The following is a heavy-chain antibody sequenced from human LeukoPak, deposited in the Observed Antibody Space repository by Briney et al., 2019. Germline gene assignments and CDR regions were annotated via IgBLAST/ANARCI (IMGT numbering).Heavy chain of an antibody. CDR2: IYYSGST. V-gene: IGHV4-39*01. D-gene: IGHD3-10*01. Sequence: SETLSLTCTVSGGSISSSSYYWGWIRQPPGKGQEWIGSIYYSGSTYYNPSLKSRVTISVDTSKNQFSLKLSSVTAADTAVYYCASTGEGDSNFDYWGQGTLVTVSS. J-gene: IGHJ4*02. CDR3: ASTGEGDSNFDY. CDR1: GGSISSSSYY.